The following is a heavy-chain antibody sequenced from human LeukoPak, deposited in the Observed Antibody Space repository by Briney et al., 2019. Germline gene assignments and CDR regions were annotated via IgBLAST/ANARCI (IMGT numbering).Heavy chain of an antibody. CDR3: ARDLEYYYSSGGNYGSAHAFHI. Sequence: GGSLILSCAASAFTFYSYAMSWVRQAPGKGLEWVSAISGSGGSTYYADSVKGRFTISRDNAKNSLSLQMDSLRAEDTALYYCARDLEYYYSSGGNYGSAHAFHIWGQGTMVTVSS. D-gene: IGHD3-22*01. CDR1: AFTFYSYA. V-gene: IGHV3-23*01. CDR2: ISGSGGST. J-gene: IGHJ3*02.